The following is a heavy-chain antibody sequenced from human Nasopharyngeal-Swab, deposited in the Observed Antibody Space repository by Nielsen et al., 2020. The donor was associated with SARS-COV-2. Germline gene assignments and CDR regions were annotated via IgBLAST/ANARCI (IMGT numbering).Heavy chain of an antibody. J-gene: IGHJ4*02. CDR2: ISGSGGST. CDR3: AREGRLPFDY. Sequence: GESLKISCAASGFTFSSYWMSWVRQAPGKGLEWVSAISGSGGSTHYADSVKGRFTISRDNSKNTLYLQMNSLRAEDTAVYYCAREGRLPFDYWGQGTLVTVSS. D-gene: IGHD1-26*01. V-gene: IGHV3-23*01. CDR1: GFTFSSYW.